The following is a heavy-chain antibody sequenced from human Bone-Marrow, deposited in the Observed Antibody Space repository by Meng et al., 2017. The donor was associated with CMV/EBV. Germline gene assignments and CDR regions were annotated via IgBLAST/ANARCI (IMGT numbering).Heavy chain of an antibody. CDR1: EFTFSSYA. V-gene: IGHV3-30*02. D-gene: IGHD2-15*01. CDR3: ARGALAVYCSGGSCYSDWYFDL. J-gene: IGHJ2*01. CDR2: IRYDGSNK. Sequence: GESLKISCAASEFTFSSYAMHWVRQAPGKGLEWVAYIRYDGSNKYHADSVKGRFTISRDNFKNTLYLQMNSLRAEDTALYYCARGALAVYCSGGSCYSDWYFDLWGRGTLVTVSS.